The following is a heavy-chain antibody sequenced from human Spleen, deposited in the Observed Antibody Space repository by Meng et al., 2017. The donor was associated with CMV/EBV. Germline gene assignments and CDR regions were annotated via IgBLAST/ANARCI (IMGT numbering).Heavy chain of an antibody. Sequence: ISSSSYYWGWIRQPPGKGLEWIGSIYYSGSTYYNPSLKSRVTISVDTSKNQFSLKLSSVTAADTAVYYCARDAYYYDSSGYSTSFDPWGQGTLVTVS. J-gene: IGHJ5*02. CDR1: ISSSSYY. D-gene: IGHD3-22*01. CDR3: ARDAYYYDSSGYSTSFDP. V-gene: IGHV4-39*07. CDR2: IYYSGST.